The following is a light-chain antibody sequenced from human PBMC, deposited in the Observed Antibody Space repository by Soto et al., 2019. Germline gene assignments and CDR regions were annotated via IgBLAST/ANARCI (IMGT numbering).Light chain of an antibody. V-gene: IGKV3-15*01. CDR2: GAS. Sequence: DIVLTQSPGTLSLSPGERATLSCRASQSVSSNLAWYQQKPGQAPRLLIYGASTRATAIPARFSGSGSGTEFTLTISSLQSEDFAVYYCQQYNSRPPITFGQGTRLEI. CDR3: QQYNSRPPIT. J-gene: IGKJ5*01. CDR1: QSVSSN.